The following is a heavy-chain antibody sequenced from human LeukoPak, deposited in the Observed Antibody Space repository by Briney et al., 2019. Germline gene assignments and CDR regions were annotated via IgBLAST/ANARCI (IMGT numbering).Heavy chain of an antibody. CDR1: GGSISSSSYY. Sequence: SETLSLTCTVSGGSISSSSYYWSWIRQPPGKGLEWIGYIYYSGSTNYNPSLKSRVTISVDTSKNQFSLKLSSVTAADTAVYYCARNLGVGYYRDIDAFDIWGQGTMVTVSS. CDR3: ARNLGVGYYRDIDAFDI. CDR2: IYYSGST. D-gene: IGHD3-3*01. J-gene: IGHJ3*02. V-gene: IGHV4-61*01.